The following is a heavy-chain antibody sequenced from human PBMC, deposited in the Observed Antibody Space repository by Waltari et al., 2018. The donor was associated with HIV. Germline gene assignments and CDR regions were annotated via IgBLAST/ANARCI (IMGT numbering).Heavy chain of an antibody. Sequence: QVQLQESGPGLVKPSETLSLTCTGSGGSISSYYWSWIRQPAGKGREWIGRIYTSGSTNYNPSLKSRVTMSVDTSKNQFSLKLSSVTAADTAVYYCARDHALYYDFWSGYPGMDVWGQGTTVTVSS. J-gene: IGHJ6*02. V-gene: IGHV4-4*07. D-gene: IGHD3-3*01. CDR1: GGSISSYY. CDR2: IYTSGST. CDR3: ARDHALYYDFWSGYPGMDV.